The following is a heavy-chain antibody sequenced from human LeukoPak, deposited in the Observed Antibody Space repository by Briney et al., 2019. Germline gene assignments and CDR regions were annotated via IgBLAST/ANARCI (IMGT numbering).Heavy chain of an antibody. CDR1: GGSFSGYY. J-gene: IGHJ4*02. V-gene: IGHV4-34*01. CDR3: ASYSSSGDYFDY. D-gene: IGHD6-13*01. Sequence: SETLSLTCAVYGGSFSGYYWSWLRQPPGKGLEWIGEINHSGSTNYNPSLKSRVTISVDTSKNQFSLKLSSVTAADTAVYYCASYSSSGDYFDYWGQGTLVTVSS. CDR2: INHSGST.